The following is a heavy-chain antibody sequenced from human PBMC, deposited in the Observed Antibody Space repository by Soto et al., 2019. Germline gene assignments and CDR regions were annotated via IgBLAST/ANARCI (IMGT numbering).Heavy chain of an antibody. J-gene: IGHJ4*02. CDR3: ARHNDFWSGYYAVDY. CDR1: GGSISYYY. D-gene: IGHD3-3*01. CDR2: IFNNGST. V-gene: IGHV4-59*01. Sequence: PSETLSLTCTISGGSISYYYWSWIRQPPGKGLEWIGYIFNNGSTNYNPSLKSRVTISVDTSKNQFSLKLNSVTAADTAVYYCARHNDFWSGYYAVDYWGPGTLVTVSS.